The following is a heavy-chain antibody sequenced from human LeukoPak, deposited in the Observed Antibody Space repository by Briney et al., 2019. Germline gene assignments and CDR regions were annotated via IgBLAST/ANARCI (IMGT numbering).Heavy chain of an antibody. D-gene: IGHD3-22*01. CDR1: GYTFTGYY. CDR2: INPNSGGT. Sequence: ASVKVSCKASGYTFTGYYMHWVRQAPGQGLEWMGWINPNSGGTNYAQKFQGWVTMTRDTSISTAYMELSRLRSDDTAVYYCARVDYYDSSGYPGHLSYWGQGTLVTVSS. CDR3: ARVDYYDSSGYPGHLSY. J-gene: IGHJ4*02. V-gene: IGHV1-2*04.